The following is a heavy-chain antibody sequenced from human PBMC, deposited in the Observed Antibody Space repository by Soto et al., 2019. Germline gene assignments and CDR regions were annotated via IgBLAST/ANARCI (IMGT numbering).Heavy chain of an antibody. CDR1: GFSFYSYS. D-gene: IGHD1-26*01. V-gene: IGHV3-21*04. CDR2: ISSSSSYI. J-gene: IGHJ1*01. CDR3: ALPAGSAGELEH. Sequence: PCWCIWLSCASCGFSFYSYSMDWVRKAPGKGLEWVSSISSSSSYIYYADSVKGRFTISISTAYLQWSSLKASDTAMYYCALPAGSAGELEHWGQGTLVTVSS.